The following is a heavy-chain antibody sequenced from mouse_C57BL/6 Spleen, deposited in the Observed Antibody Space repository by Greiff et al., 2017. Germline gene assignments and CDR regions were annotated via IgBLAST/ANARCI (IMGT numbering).Heavy chain of an antibody. D-gene: IGHD1-1*01. CDR3: TRAPYYYGSSYGAMDY. Sequence: VMLVESGEGLVKPGGSLKLSCAASGFTFSSYAMSWVRQTPEKRLEWVAYISSGGDYIYYADTVKGRFTISRDNARNTLYLQMSSLKSEDTAMYYCTRAPYYYGSSYGAMDYWGQGTSVTVSS. V-gene: IGHV5-9-1*02. CDR2: ISSGGDYI. J-gene: IGHJ4*01. CDR1: GFTFSSYA.